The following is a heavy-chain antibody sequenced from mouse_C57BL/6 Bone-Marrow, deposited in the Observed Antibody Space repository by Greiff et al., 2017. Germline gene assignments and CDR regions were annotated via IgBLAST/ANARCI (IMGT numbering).Heavy chain of an antibody. CDR3: TRRIYYYGSSHGDFDY. Sequence: VQLQQSGTVLARPGASVKMSCKTSGYTFTSYWMHWVKQRPGQGLEWIGAIYPGNSDTSYNQKFKGKAKLTADTSASTAYMELSSLTNEDSAVYYCTRRIYYYGSSHGDFDYWGQGTTLTVSS. V-gene: IGHV1-5*01. D-gene: IGHD1-1*01. CDR2: IYPGNSDT. CDR1: GYTFTSYW. J-gene: IGHJ2*01.